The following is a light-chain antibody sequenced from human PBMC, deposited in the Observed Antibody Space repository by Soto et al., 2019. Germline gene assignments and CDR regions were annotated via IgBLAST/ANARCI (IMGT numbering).Light chain of an antibody. Sequence: EVVITQSPATLSVSPGERATLSCRASQSVSEYLAWYQQKPGQAPRLLIYGASTRATGIPARFSGSGSGTEFTLTISSLQSEDFAVYYCQQRSNWPQWTFGQGTKVDI. CDR2: GAS. CDR1: QSVSEY. CDR3: QQRSNWPQWT. J-gene: IGKJ1*01. V-gene: IGKV3-15*01.